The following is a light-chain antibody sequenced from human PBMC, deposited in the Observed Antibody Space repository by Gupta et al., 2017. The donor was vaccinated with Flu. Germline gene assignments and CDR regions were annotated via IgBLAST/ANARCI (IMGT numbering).Light chain of an antibody. CDR3: SSYTSTNTFYV. V-gene: IGLV2-14*01. Sequence: QSALTQPASVSGSPGQSITISCTGTSSDVGRSDSVSWYQQHPGKAPKLIIYDVSNRPSGGSSRFSGSKSGNTASLTISGLEAEDETDYYCSSYTSTNTFYVFGPGTKVTVL. CDR1: SSDVGRSDS. CDR2: DVS. J-gene: IGLJ1*01.